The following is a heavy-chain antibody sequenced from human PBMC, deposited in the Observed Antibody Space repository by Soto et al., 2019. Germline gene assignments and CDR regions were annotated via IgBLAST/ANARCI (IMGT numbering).Heavy chain of an antibody. CDR3: EREAGGVVASPPNYFYY. Sequence: SVKVSCKASGGTFSSYAISWVRQAPGQGLEWMGGIIPIFGTANYAQKFQGRVTITADESTSTAYMELSSMRSEDTAVYYCEREAGGVVASPPNYFYYWGQANLVTVS. CDR1: GGTFSSYA. CDR2: IIPIFGTA. D-gene: IGHD2-15*01. V-gene: IGHV1-69*13. J-gene: IGHJ4*02.